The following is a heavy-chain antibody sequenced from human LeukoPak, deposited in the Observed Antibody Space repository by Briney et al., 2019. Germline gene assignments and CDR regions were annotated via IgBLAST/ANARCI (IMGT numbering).Heavy chain of an antibody. Sequence: IPSETLSLTCTVSGFSISGYYWSWIRQSPGKGLVWIGYMYYSGSTNYNPSLKSRVTTSIDMSKNQFSLTLSSVTAADTALYYCARHFTYYYDSSGYPRDAFDIWGQGTMVTVSS. J-gene: IGHJ3*02. CDR1: GFSISGYY. D-gene: IGHD3-22*01. CDR3: ARHFTYYYDSSGYPRDAFDI. CDR2: MYYSGST. V-gene: IGHV4-59*08.